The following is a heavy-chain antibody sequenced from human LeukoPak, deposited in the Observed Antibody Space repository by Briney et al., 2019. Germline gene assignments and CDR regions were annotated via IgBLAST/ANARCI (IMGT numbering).Heavy chain of an antibody. CDR1: GGTFSSYT. CDR2: IIPILGIA. J-gene: IGHJ5*02. Sequence: GASVKVPCKASGGTFSSYTISWVRQAPGQGLEWMGRIIPILGIANYAQKFQGRVTITADKSTSTAYMELSSLRSEDTAVYYCARYDRTASFDPWGQGTLVTVSS. CDR3: ARYDRTASFDP. V-gene: IGHV1-69*02. D-gene: IGHD3-3*01.